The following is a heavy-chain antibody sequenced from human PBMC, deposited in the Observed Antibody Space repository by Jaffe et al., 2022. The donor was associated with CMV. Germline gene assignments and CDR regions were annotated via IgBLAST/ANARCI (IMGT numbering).Heavy chain of an antibody. J-gene: IGHJ4*02. CDR3: TCDGYYLRIFDY. D-gene: IGHD3-22*01. CDR1: GFTFSGSA. CDR2: IRSKANSYAT. V-gene: IGHV3-73*02. Sequence: EVQLVESGGGLVQPGGSLKLSCAASGFTFSGSAMHWVRQASGKGLEWVGRIRSKANSYATAYAASVKGRFTISRDDSKNTAYLQMNSLKTEDTAVYYCTCDGYYLRIFDYWGQGTLVTVSS.